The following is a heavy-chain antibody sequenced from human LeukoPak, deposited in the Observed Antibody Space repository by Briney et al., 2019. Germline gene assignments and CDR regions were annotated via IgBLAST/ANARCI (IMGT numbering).Heavy chain of an antibody. CDR3: ASTYYDILTGYLLFDY. D-gene: IGHD3-9*01. J-gene: IGHJ4*02. V-gene: IGHV4-34*01. CDR2: INHSGST. Sequence: SETLSLTCAVSGGSISSGGYSWSWIRQPPGKGLEWIGEINHSGSTNYNPSLKSRVTISVDTSKNQFSLKLSSVTAADTAVYYCASTYYDILTGYLLFDYWGQGTLVTVSS. CDR1: GGSISSGGYS.